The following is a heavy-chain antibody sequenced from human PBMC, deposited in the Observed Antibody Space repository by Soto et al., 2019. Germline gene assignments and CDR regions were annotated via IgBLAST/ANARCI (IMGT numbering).Heavy chain of an antibody. Sequence: GRSLRLSCAASGFTFSSYSMNWVRQAPGKGLEWVSSISSSSSYIYYADSVKGRFTISRDNAKNSLYLQRNSLRAEDTAVYYFARSQSGYDLGYYGLDVWGQGNTVPVS. J-gene: IGHJ6*02. CDR2: ISSSSSYI. V-gene: IGHV3-21*01. CDR1: GFTFSSYS. D-gene: IGHD5-12*01. CDR3: ARSQSGYDLGYYGLDV.